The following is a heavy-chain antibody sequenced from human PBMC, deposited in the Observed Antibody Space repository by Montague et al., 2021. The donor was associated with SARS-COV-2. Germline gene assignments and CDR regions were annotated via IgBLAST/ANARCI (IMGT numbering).Heavy chain of an antibody. Sequence: SETLSLTCTVSGGSISSYYWSWIRQPPGKGLEWIGYTYYSRSTNXNPSLKSRVTISVDTSKNQFSLKVRSVTAADTAVYYCARRRERWSDAFDIWGQGTMVTVSS. CDR3: ARRRERWSDAFDI. CDR1: GGSISSYY. J-gene: IGHJ3*02. V-gene: IGHV4-59*08. CDR2: TYYSRST. D-gene: IGHD2-15*01.